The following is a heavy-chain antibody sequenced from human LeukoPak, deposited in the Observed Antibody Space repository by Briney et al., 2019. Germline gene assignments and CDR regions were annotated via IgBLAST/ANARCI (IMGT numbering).Heavy chain of an antibody. D-gene: IGHD6-19*01. J-gene: IGHJ4*02. V-gene: IGHV4-61*01. CDR1: GGSISSSSYY. Sequence: PSETLSLTCTVSGGSISSSSYYWSWIRQPPGTGLEWIGYIYYSGSTNYNPSLKSRVTISVDTSKNQFSLKLSSVTAADTAVYYCARERIAVGIDYWGQGTLVTVSS. CDR2: IYYSGST. CDR3: ARERIAVGIDY.